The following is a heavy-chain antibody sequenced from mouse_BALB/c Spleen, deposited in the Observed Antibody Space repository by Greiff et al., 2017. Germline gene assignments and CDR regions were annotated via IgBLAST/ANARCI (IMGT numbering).Heavy chain of an antibody. J-gene: IGHJ2*01. CDR2: IDPSDSET. CDR3: ARRGYYGSSPDYFDY. CDR1: GYSFTSYW. D-gene: IGHD1-1*01. V-gene: IGHV1S126*01. Sequence: QVQLQQSGPQLVRPGASVKISCKASGYSFTSYWMHWVKQRPGQGLEWIGMIDPSDSETRLNQKFKDKATLTVDKSSSTAYMQLSSPTSEDSAVYYCARRGYYGSSPDYFDYWGQGTTLTVSS.